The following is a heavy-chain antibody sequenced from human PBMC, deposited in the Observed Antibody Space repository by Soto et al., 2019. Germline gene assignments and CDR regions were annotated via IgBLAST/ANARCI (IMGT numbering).Heavy chain of an antibody. J-gene: IGHJ1*01. CDR1: GYTFSSYA. D-gene: IGHD3-22*01. CDR2: INSDSGNT. V-gene: IGHV1-3*01. CDR3: ARTIYDSSCYIYFQH. Sequence: QVQLVQSGAEVKKPGASVKVSCKAYGYTFSSYAIHWVRQAPGQRLEWMGWINSDSGNTRYSQKFHGRVTITRDTSASTAYMELSSLRSEDTAVYYCARTIYDSSCYIYFQHLGQGTLVTVSS.